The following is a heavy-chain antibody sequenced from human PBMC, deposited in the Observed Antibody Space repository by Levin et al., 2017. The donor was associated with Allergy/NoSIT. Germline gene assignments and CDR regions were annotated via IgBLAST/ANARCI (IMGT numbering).Heavy chain of an antibody. J-gene: IGHJ6*02. CDR3: VKGFGATVPSGMDV. D-gene: IGHD1-26*01. CDR2: IDWNSGTV. Sequence: RLSCAASGFTFDDYAMHWVRQGPGKGLEWVSIIDWNSGTVDYADSVKGRFTISRDNAKNSVYLEMNALSAEDTALYYCVKGFGATVPSGMDVWGPGTTVIVSS. CDR1: GFTFDDYA. V-gene: IGHV3-9*01.